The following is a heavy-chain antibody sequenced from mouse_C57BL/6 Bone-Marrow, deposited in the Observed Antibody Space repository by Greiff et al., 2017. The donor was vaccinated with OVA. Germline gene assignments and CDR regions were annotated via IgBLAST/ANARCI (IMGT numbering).Heavy chain of an antibody. D-gene: IGHD2-4*01. CDR2: IDPENGDT. CDR1: GFNIKDDY. Sequence: EVQLKQSGAELVRPGASVKLSCTASGFNIKDDYMHWVKQRPEQGLEWIGWIDPENGDTEYASKFQGKATITADTSSNTAYLQLSSLTSEDTAVYYCTFIYYDYSWFAYWGQGTLVTVSA. J-gene: IGHJ3*01. CDR3: TFIYYDYSWFAY. V-gene: IGHV14-4*01.